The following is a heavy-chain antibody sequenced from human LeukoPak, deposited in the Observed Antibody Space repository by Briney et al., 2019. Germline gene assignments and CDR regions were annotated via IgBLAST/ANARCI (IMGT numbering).Heavy chain of an antibody. V-gene: IGHV1-2*02. D-gene: IGHD3-10*01. CDR1: GYTFTGYY. Sequence: GASVKVSCKASGYTFTGYYMHWVRQAPKQGLEWMGWINPNSGGTNYAQKFQGRVTMTRDTSISTAYMELSRLRSDDTAVYYCARVRISYYGSGSYYIPHFDYWGQGTLVTVSS. J-gene: IGHJ4*02. CDR2: INPNSGGT. CDR3: ARVRISYYGSGSYYIPHFDY.